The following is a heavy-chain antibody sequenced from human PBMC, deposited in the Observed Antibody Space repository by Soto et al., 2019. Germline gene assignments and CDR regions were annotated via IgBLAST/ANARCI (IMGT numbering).Heavy chain of an antibody. D-gene: IGHD3-16*01. CDR3: AREGEMPYYYYGLDV. Sequence: QVQLEQSGAEVRKPGASVKVSCKASGYTITTYGISWVRQAPGQGLEWMGWISGYNGHTKYAQKFQGRVTMTTDTSTSTVYMDLRSLRSDDTAVYYCAREGEMPYYYYGLDVWGQGTTVTVSS. V-gene: IGHV1-18*01. J-gene: IGHJ6*02. CDR2: ISGYNGHT. CDR1: GYTITTYG.